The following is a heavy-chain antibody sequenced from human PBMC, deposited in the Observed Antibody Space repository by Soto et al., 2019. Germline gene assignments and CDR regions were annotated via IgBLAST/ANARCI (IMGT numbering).Heavy chain of an antibody. D-gene: IGHD3-3*01. CDR3: AKDRFGRGDWYFDL. CDR1: GFTLDDYA. Sequence: EVRLVESGGGLVQPGRSLRLSCAASGFTLDDYAMHWVRQAPGKGLEWVSGISWNSGSIGYADSVKGRFTISRDNAKNSLYLQMNSLRAEDTALYYCAKDRFGRGDWYFDLWGRGTLVTVSS. J-gene: IGHJ2*01. CDR2: ISWNSGSI. V-gene: IGHV3-9*01.